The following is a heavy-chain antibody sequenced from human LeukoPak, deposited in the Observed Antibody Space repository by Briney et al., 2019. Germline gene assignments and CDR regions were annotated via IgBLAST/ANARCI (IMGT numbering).Heavy chain of an antibody. CDR1: GFTFSSYW. CDR3: ARDNIAAAGYFDY. V-gene: IGHV3-7*01. Sequence: HTGGSLRLSCAASGFTFSSYWMSWVRQAPGKGLEWVANIKQDGSGKYYVDSVKGRFTISRDNAKNSLYLQMNSLRAEDTAVYYCARDNIAAAGYFDYWGQGTLVTVSS. J-gene: IGHJ4*02. CDR2: IKQDGSGK. D-gene: IGHD6-13*01.